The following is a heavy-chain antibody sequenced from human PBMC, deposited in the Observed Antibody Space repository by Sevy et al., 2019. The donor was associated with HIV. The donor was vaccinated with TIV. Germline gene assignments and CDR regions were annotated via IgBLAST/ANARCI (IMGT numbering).Heavy chain of an antibody. J-gene: IGHJ6*02. CDR1: GFTFSSYS. CDR2: ISTINNYI. V-gene: IGHV3-21*01. D-gene: IGHD6-25*01. CDR3: ARMGGLTDNGMDV. Sequence: GGSLRLSCAASGFTFSSYSMNWVCQAPGKGLEWVSSISTINNYIYYADSMKGRFTISSDNAKNSLFLQMNSLRAEDTAVYYCARMGGLTDNGMDVWGQGTTVTVSS.